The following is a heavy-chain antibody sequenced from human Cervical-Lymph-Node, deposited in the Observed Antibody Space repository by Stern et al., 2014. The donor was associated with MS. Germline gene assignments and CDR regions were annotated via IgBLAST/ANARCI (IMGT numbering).Heavy chain of an antibody. CDR3: AHALMGDYGNWYFAR. V-gene: IGHV2-5*02. J-gene: IGHJ2*01. D-gene: IGHD4-17*01. Sequence: QVTLMESGPTVVQPTETLTLSCPFSGFSLTTGVAVGWIRQPPGEAPEWLALGISDDDKRYSSSLKSRLTITKDSFKNQVALTMTDMDPGDSATYYCAHALMGDYGNWYFARWGRGTLVTVSP. CDR1: GFSLTTGVA. CDR2: GISDDDK.